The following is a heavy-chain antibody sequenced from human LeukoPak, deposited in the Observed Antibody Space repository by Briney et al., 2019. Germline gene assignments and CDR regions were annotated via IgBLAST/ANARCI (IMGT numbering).Heavy chain of an antibody. Sequence: SETLSLTCTVSGGSISSDSYYWAWIRQPPGEGLEWIGYIYHSGATYYNLSLKSRVTISVDISKNQFSLKLSSVTAADTAVYYCARDRSDSDTWYAGSHWGQGTLVTVSS. J-gene: IGHJ4*02. CDR3: ARDRSDSDTWYAGSH. CDR1: GGSISSDSYY. V-gene: IGHV4-30-2*01. D-gene: IGHD6-13*01. CDR2: IYHSGAT.